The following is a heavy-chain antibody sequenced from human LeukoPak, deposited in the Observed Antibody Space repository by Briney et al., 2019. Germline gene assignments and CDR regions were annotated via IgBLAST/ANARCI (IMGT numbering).Heavy chain of an antibody. CDR1: GFTFSSSW. CDR3: ARISTAVAGVDY. D-gene: IGHD6-19*01. CDR2: IKKDGSEK. J-gene: IGHJ4*02. Sequence: GGSLRLSCAASGFTFSSSWMSWVRQAPGKGLEWVANIKKDGSEKYYVDSVKGRFTISRDNAKNLVYLQMDSLRVEDTAVYYCARISTAVAGVDYWGQGTLVTVSS. V-gene: IGHV3-7*01.